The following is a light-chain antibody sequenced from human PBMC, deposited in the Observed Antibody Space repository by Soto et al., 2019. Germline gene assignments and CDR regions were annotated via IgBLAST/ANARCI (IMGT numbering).Light chain of an antibody. V-gene: IGKV1-39*01. CDR3: QQSHSSSWT. J-gene: IGKJ1*01. Sequence: DIQLTQSPSSLSASVGDRVTITCRASQSISNSLNWYQQKPGKAPNLLIYGTSDLQSGVPSRFSGSGSGTEFTLTISSRQRDDFSTYYCQQSHSSSWTFGQGTKVEIK. CDR1: QSISNS. CDR2: GTS.